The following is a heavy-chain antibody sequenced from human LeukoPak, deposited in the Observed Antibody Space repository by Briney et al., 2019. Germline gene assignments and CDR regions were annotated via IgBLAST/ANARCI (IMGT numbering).Heavy chain of an antibody. V-gene: IGHV1-8*01. Sequence: ASVKASCKASGYTFTSYDINWVRQATGQGLEWMGWMNPNSGNTGYAQKFQGRVTMTRNTSISTAYMELSSLRSEDTAAYYCAVTYYDFWSGPARGMDVWGQGTTVTVSS. CDR1: GYTFTSYD. D-gene: IGHD3-3*01. CDR2: MNPNSGNT. J-gene: IGHJ6*02. CDR3: AVTYYDFWSGPARGMDV.